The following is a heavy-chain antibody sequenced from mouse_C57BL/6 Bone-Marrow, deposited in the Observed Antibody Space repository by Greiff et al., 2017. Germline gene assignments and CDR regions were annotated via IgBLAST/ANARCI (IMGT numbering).Heavy chain of an antibody. CDR3: TRDGGNPVGYYAMDY. D-gene: IGHD2-1*01. J-gene: IGHJ4*01. V-gene: IGHV5-9-1*02. CDR1: GFTFSSYA. CDR2: ISSGGDYI. Sequence: EVMLVESGEGLVKPGGSLKLSCAASGFTFSSYAMSWVRQTPEKRLEWVAYISSGGDYIYYAAPVKGRFTISRDNARNTLYLQMSSLKSEDTAMYYCTRDGGNPVGYYAMDYWGQGTSVTVAS.